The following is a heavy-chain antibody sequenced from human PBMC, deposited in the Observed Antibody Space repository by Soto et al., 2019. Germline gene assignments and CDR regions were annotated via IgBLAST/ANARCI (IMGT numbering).Heavy chain of an antibody. D-gene: IGHD3-3*01. CDR2: ISGSGGST. Sequence: PGGSPRLSCAASGFTFSSYAMSWVRQAPGKGLEWVSAISGSGGSTYYADSVKGRFTISRDNSKNTLYLQMNSLRAEDTAVYYCAKDSDFWSGYPDAFDIWGQGTIVTVSS. CDR1: GFTFSSYA. J-gene: IGHJ3*02. CDR3: AKDSDFWSGYPDAFDI. V-gene: IGHV3-23*01.